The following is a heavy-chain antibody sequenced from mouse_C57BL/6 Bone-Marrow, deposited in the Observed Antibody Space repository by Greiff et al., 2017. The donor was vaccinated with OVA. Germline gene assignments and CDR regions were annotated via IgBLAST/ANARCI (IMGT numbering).Heavy chain of an antibody. V-gene: IGHV1-81*01. D-gene: IGHD3-2*02. CDR2: IYPRSGNT. Sequence: EAELARPGASVKLSCKASGYTFTSYGISWVKQRTGQGLEWIGEIYPRSGNTYYNEKFKGKATLTADKSSSTAYMELRSLTSEDSAVYFCARRGQLRLPFAYWGQGTLVTVSA. CDR3: ARRGQLRLPFAY. CDR1: GYTFTSYG. J-gene: IGHJ3*01.